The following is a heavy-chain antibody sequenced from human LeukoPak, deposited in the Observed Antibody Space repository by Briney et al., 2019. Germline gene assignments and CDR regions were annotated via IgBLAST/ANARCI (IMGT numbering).Heavy chain of an antibody. CDR3: ARTYCAAGTCYDTFDI. CDR2: IFHSGST. Sequence: SETLSLTCTGSGGSIGNYYWGWIRQPPGKGLEWIAYIFHSGSTNYNPSLKSRVTISLDTSKNQFSLRMNSVTAADTAVYYCARTYCAAGTCYDTFDIWGQGTLVTVSS. D-gene: IGHD2-15*01. CDR1: GGSIGNYY. J-gene: IGHJ3*02. V-gene: IGHV4-59*01.